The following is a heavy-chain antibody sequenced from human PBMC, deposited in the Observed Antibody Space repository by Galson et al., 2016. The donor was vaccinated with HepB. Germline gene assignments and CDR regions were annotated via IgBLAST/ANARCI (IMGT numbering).Heavy chain of an antibody. Sequence: TLSLTCAVSGDSISSGSHYWSWIRQSAGKGLEWVGRIYNRGPTGTNFNPSLKSRVTISLDMAQNQFSPKMTSVTAADTAVYYCARGIGYNNGYYEGYYVDYWGLGTEVIVSA. CDR2: IYNRG. D-gene: IGHD5-12*01. V-gene: IGHV4-61*02. CDR3: ARGIGYNNGYYEGYYVDY. CDR1: GDSISSGSHY. J-gene: IGHJ4*02.